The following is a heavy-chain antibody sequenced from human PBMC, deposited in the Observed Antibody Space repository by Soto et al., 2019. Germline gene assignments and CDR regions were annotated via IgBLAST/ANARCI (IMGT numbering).Heavy chain of an antibody. D-gene: IGHD3-22*01. CDR2: ISYDGSNK. CDR1: GFTFSSYG. CDR3: ATDPHDSSGYYRGPHWFDP. Sequence: GGSLRLSCAASGFTFSSYGMHWVRQAPGKGLEWVAVISYDGSNKYYADSVKGRFTISRDNSKNTLYLQMNSLRAEDTAVYYCATDPHDSSGYYRGPHWFDPWGQGTLVTVSS. V-gene: IGHV3-30*03. J-gene: IGHJ5*02.